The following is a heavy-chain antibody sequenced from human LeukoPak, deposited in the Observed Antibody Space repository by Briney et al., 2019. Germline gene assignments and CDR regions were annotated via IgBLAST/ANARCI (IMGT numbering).Heavy chain of an antibody. V-gene: IGHV5-51*01. J-gene: IGHJ4*02. Sequence: GGSLKISCKGAGCSFTSYWIGWGRRMPGKGLEGRGIIYPGDSDTRYSPSFEGQVTISADHSINTAYLQWSSLKASDTAMYYCARNLDRMVRTLGYWGQGTLVTVSS. CDR2: IYPGDSDT. CDR3: ARNLDRMVRTLGY. CDR1: GCSFTSYW. D-gene: IGHD3-10*01.